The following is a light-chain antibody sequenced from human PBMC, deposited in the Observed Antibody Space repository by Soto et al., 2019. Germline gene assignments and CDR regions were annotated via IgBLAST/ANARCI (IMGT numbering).Light chain of an antibody. CDR3: SSYTSSSTASVV. J-gene: IGLJ2*01. CDR1: SSDVGGYNY. V-gene: IGLV2-14*01. CDR2: DVS. Sequence: QSALTQPASVSGSPGQSLTISCTGTSSDVGGYNYVSWYQQHPGKAPKLMIYDVSNRPSGVSNRFSGSKSGNTASLTISGLQAEDEADYYCSSYTSSSTASVVFGGGTKLTVL.